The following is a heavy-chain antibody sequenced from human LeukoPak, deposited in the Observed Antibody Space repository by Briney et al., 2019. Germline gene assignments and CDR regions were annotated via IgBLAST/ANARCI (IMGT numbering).Heavy chain of an antibody. Sequence: PGGSLRLSCAASGFTFRSYGMNWVRRAPGKGLEWASTISGSGQTTFYADSVKGRFTISRDNPRNTLYLQMNSLRAEDTAVYYCAKSSAVAGTYDAFDIWGQGTMVTVSS. CDR3: AKSSAVAGTYDAFDI. V-gene: IGHV3-23*01. D-gene: IGHD6-19*01. CDR2: ISGSGQTT. J-gene: IGHJ3*02. CDR1: GFTFRSYG.